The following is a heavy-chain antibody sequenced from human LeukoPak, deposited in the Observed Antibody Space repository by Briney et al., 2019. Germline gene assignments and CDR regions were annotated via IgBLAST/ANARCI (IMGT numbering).Heavy chain of an antibody. CDR1: GFSFRDYW. J-gene: IGHJ4*02. V-gene: IGHV3-7*01. CDR2: VEPDGSGK. Sequence: GGSLRLSCAASGFSFRDYWMSWVRQAPGKGLEWVADVEPDGSGKTYVDSVKGRFTISRDNAQQSLYLQMGTLTAEDTAVYYCVTSWVRQQRDFWGQGTLVTVSS. CDR3: VTSWVRQQRDF. D-gene: IGHD3-10*01.